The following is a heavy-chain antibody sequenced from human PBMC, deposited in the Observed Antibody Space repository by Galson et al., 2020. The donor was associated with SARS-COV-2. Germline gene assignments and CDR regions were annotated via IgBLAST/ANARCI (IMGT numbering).Heavy chain of an antibody. J-gene: IGHJ4*02. V-gene: IGHV1-18*01. Sequence: ASVKVSCKASGYTFTSYGISWVRQAPGQGLEWMGWISAYNGNKNYAQKLQGRVTMTTDTSTNTAYMELRSLRSDETAVYYCARSGLYDYVWGSYRHTYIDYWGQGTLVTVSA. D-gene: IGHD3-16*02. CDR3: ARSGLYDYVWGSYRHTYIDY. CDR2: ISAYNGNK. CDR1: GYTFTSYG.